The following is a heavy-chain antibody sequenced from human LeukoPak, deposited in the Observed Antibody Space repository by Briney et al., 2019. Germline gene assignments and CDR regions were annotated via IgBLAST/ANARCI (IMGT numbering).Heavy chain of an antibody. CDR3: ATFPHYYGTWGVDY. J-gene: IGHJ4*02. CDR1: GGSISSYY. CDR2: MSYSGST. Sequence: PSETLSLTCNVSGGSISSYYWNWIRQPPGKGLEWIGYMSYSGSTHYNPSLESRVTILADTSTSQVSLTLSSVTAEDTAVYYCATFPHYYGTWGVDYWGQGTLVTVSS. V-gene: IGHV4-59*08. D-gene: IGHD3-10*01.